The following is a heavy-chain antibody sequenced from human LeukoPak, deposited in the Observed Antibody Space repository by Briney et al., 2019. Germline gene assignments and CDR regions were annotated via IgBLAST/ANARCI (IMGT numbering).Heavy chain of an antibody. V-gene: IGHV3-20*04. Sequence: GGSLRLSCAASGFTFSSYSMNWVRQAPGKGLEWVSGINWDGGSTGYAASVKGRFTISRDNAKNSLYLQMNSLRAEDTALYYCARDQSGYYDSLAFDYWGQGTLVTVSS. CDR2: INWDGGST. CDR3: ARDQSGYYDSLAFDY. CDR1: GFTFSSYS. J-gene: IGHJ4*02. D-gene: IGHD3-3*01.